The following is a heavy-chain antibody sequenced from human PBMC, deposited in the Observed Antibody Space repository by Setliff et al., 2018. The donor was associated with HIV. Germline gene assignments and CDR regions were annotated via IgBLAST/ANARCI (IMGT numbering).Heavy chain of an antibody. D-gene: IGHD2-15*01. CDR2: INHSGST. CDR3: ARARRAGSGPKYFQH. CDR1: GDSINSDNFY. J-gene: IGHJ1*01. V-gene: IGHV4-61*05. Sequence: PSETLSLTCSVSGDSINSDNFYWAWIRQPPGKELEWIGEINHSGSTNYNPSLKSRVTMSVDKSKNQFSLRLSSVTAADTAVYYCARARRAGSGPKYFQHWGQGTLVTVSS.